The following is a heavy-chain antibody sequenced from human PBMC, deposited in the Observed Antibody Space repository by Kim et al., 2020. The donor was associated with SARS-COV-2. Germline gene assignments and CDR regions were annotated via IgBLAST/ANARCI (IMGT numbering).Heavy chain of an antibody. V-gene: IGHV4-4*02. CDR1: GGSISSSNW. CDR2: IYHSGST. Sequence: SETLSLTCALSGGSISSSNWSSWVRQPPGKGLEWIGEIYHSGSTNYNPSLKSRVTISVDKSKNQFSLKLSSVTAADTAVYYCARDRDKWAFDIWGQGTMVTVSS. CDR3: ARDRDKWAFDI. J-gene: IGHJ3*02. D-gene: IGHD2-15*01.